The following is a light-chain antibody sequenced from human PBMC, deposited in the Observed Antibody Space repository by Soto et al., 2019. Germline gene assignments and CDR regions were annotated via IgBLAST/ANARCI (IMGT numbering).Light chain of an antibody. V-gene: IGKV1-39*01. Sequence: DLQMTQSPSSLSASVGARVTITCRARQTISIYLNWYQQKPGKAPKLLIYGTSSLQSGVPSRFSGSGSGTDFTLTISSLQPEDFATYYCQQSYTTQYTFGQGTKLEIK. CDR2: GTS. CDR3: QQSYTTQYT. CDR1: QTISIY. J-gene: IGKJ2*01.